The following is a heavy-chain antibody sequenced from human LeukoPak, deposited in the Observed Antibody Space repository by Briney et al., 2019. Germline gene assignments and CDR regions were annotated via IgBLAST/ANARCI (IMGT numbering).Heavy chain of an antibody. CDR1: GFTFSSYE. CDR3: AREGGSDI. Sequence: PGGPLRLSCAASGFTFSSYEMNWVRQAPGKGLEWVSYISSSGDTVYYADSVKGRFTSSRDNAKNSLFLQMNSLRGEDTAVYYCAREGGSDIWGQGTLVTVSS. J-gene: IGHJ3*02. D-gene: IGHD3-10*01. CDR2: ISSSGDTV. V-gene: IGHV3-48*03.